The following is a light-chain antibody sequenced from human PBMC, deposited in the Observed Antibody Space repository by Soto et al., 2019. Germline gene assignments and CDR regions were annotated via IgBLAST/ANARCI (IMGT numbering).Light chain of an antibody. CDR2: DVS. CDR3: SSYTSSSTLVV. CDR1: SSDVGGYNY. V-gene: IGLV2-14*01. J-gene: IGLJ2*01. Sequence: QSALTQPASVSGSPGQSITISCTRTSSDVGGYNYVSWYQQHPGKAAKLMIYDVSNRPSGVSNRFSGSKSVNTASLTISGLQAEDEAEYYCSSYTSSSTLVVFGGGTKLTVL.